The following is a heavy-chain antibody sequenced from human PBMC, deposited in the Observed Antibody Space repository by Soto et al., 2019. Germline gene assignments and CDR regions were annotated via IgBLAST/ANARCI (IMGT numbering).Heavy chain of an antibody. CDR2: IIPILGIA. CDR1: GGTFSSYT. D-gene: IGHD5-12*01. V-gene: IGHV1-69*02. CDR3: ARYLEDGYIFDY. J-gene: IGHJ4*02. Sequence: QVQLVQSGAEVKKPGSSVKVSCKASGGTFSSYTISWVRQAPGQGLEWMGRIIPILGIANYAQKFQGRVTITSEKSTSTAYMELSSLRSEDTAVYYCARYLEDGYIFDYWGQGTLVTVSS.